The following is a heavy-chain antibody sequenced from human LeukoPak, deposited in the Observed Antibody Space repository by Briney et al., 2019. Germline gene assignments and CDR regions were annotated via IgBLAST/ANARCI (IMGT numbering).Heavy chain of an antibody. J-gene: IGHJ4*02. CDR2: IWYDGSNK. Sequence: PGGSLRLSCAASGFTFSSYAMHWVRQAPGKGLEWVAVIWYDGSNKYYADSVKGRFTISRDNSKNTLYLQMNSLRAEDTAVYYCARGLLGYCSSTSCSRRSYYFDYWGQGTLVTVSS. V-gene: IGHV3-33*08. D-gene: IGHD2-2*01. CDR1: GFTFSSYA. CDR3: ARGLLGYCSSTSCSRRSYYFDY.